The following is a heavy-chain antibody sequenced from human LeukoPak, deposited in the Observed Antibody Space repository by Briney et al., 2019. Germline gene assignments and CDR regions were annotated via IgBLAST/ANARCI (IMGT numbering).Heavy chain of an antibody. J-gene: IGHJ4*02. CDR3: ARGGVQWELLTFWDY. D-gene: IGHD1-26*01. CDR2: IYYSGST. V-gene: IGHV4-59*01. CDR1: GGSICSYY. Sequence: SETLSLTCTVSGGSICSYYWSWIRQPPGKGLEWIGYIYYSGSTNYNPSLKSRVTISVDTSKNQFSLKLSSVTAADTAVYYCARGGVQWELLTFWDYRGQGTLVTVSS.